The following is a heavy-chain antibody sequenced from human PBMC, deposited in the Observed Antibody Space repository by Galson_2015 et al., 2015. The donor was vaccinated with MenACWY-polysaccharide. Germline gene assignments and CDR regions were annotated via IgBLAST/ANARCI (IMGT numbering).Heavy chain of an antibody. V-gene: IGHV3-74*01. J-gene: IGHJ4*02. CDR3: ARGGGRFPNNYYFDY. D-gene: IGHD3-16*01. CDR1: GFTFSSYW. CDR2: INSDGRST. Sequence: SLRLSCAASGFTFSSYWMHWVRHAPGEGLVWVSRINSDGRSTSYADSVKGRFTISRDSAKKPLYLQMNSPSAEDTAVYYCARGGGRFPNNYYFDYWGQGTLVTVSS.